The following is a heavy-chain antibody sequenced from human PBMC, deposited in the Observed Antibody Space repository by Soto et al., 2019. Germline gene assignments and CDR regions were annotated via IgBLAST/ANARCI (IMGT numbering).Heavy chain of an antibody. CDR3: AKTLKAVAVIGYGMDV. V-gene: IGHV3-30*18. CDR1: GFTFSSYG. CDR2: ISYDGSNK. J-gene: IGHJ6*02. D-gene: IGHD6-19*01. Sequence: GGSLRLSCAASGFTFSSYGMHWVRQAPGKGLEWVAVISYDGSNKYYADSVKGRFTISRDNSKNTLYLQMNSLRAEDTAVYYCAKTLKAVAVIGYGMDVWDQGTTVTVSS.